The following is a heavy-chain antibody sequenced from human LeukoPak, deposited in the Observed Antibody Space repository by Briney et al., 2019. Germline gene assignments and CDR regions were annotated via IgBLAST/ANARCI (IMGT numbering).Heavy chain of an antibody. J-gene: IGHJ3*02. CDR1: GGTFSSYA. D-gene: IGHD3-22*01. CDR3: ARCPTYYYDSSGYASDDAFDI. CDR2: IIPIFGTA. V-gene: IGHV1-69*13. Sequence: SVKVSCKASGGTFSSYAISWVRQAPGQGLEWMGGIIPIFGTANYAQKFQGRVTITADESTSTAYMELSSLRSEDTAVYYCARCPTYYYDSSGYASDDAFDIWGQGTMVTVSS.